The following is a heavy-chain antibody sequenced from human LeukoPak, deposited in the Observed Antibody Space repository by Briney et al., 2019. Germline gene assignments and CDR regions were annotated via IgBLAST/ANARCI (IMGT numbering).Heavy chain of an antibody. D-gene: IGHD3-3*01. Sequence: GSLRLSCAASRLTFTYWMSWVRQAPGKGLEWVANIKQDGGEKYYVDSVKGRFTIFRDNAKKSLYLQMNSLRAEDTVVYYCASSFSDDFWSGHFWGQGTLVTVSS. J-gene: IGHJ4*02. CDR2: IKQDGGEK. CDR3: ASSFSDDFWSGHF. V-gene: IGHV3-7*01. CDR1: RLTFTYW.